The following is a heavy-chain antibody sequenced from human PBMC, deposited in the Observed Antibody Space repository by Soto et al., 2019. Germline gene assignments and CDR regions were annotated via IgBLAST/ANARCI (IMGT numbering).Heavy chain of an antibody. J-gene: IGHJ3*02. CDR1: GFAFSSYA. Sequence: GGSLRLSCAASGFAFSSYAMSWVRQAPGKGLEWVSAISGSGGSTYYADSVKGRFTISRDNSKNTLYLQMNSLRAEDTAVYYCAKRLRDSSGYHFAFDIWGQGTMVTVSS. D-gene: IGHD3-22*01. CDR2: ISGSGGST. CDR3: AKRLRDSSGYHFAFDI. V-gene: IGHV3-23*01.